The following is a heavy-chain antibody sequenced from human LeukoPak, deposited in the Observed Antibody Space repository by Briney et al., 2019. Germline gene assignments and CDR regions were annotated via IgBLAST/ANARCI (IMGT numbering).Heavy chain of an antibody. CDR2: ISSSSSYT. Sequence: KSGGSLRLSCAASGFTFSDYYMSWIRQAPGKGLEWVSYISSSSSYTNYADSVKGRFTISRDNAKNSLYLQMNSLRAEDTAVYYCARATELYYYYGMDVWGQGATVTVSS. CDR3: ARATELYYYYGMDV. CDR1: GFTFSDYY. V-gene: IGHV3-11*03. D-gene: IGHD1-14*01. J-gene: IGHJ6*02.